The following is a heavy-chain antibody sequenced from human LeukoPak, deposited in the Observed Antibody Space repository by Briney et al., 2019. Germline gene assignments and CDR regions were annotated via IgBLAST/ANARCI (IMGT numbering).Heavy chain of an antibody. J-gene: IGHJ5*02. V-gene: IGHV1-18*01. CDR2: VSANSGET. CDR1: GGTFSSYA. D-gene: IGHD5-12*01. Sequence: ASVKVSCKASGGTFSSYAITWVRQAPGQGLEWMGWVSANSGETSYAQNFRDRVTLTTDTSTSTAYIELRSLTSDDTAVYYCARDWESDARTITDRWGQGTLVTVSS. CDR3: ARDWESDARTITDR.